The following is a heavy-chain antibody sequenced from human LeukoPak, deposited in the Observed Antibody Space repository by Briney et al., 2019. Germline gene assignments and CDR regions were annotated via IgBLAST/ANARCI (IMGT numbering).Heavy chain of an antibody. Sequence: SETLSLTCTVSGGSISNSFWSWIRQPAGKGLEWNGRIYTDGSTNSNPSLRGRATMSLDTSKNQFFLKLTSVTAADTAVYYCARAPSGCGGTCAFDYWGQGTLVTVSS. CDR2: IYTDGST. V-gene: IGHV4-4*07. CDR1: GGSISNSF. D-gene: IGHD2-21*01. CDR3: ARAPSGCGGTCAFDY. J-gene: IGHJ4*02.